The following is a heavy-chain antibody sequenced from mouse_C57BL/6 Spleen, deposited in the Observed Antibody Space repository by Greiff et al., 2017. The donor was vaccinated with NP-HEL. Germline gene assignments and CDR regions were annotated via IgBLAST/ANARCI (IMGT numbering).Heavy chain of an antibody. J-gene: IGHJ4*01. CDR2: IYPSDSET. Sequence: QVQLQQPGAELVRPGSSVKLSCKASGYTFTSYWMDWVKQRPGQGLEWIGNIYPSDSETHYNQKFKDKATLTVDKSSSTAYMQLSSLTSEDSAVYDCARGDGSSYGYAMDYWGQGTSVTVSS. CDR1: GYTFTSYW. D-gene: IGHD1-1*01. V-gene: IGHV1-61*01. CDR3: ARGDGSSYGYAMDY.